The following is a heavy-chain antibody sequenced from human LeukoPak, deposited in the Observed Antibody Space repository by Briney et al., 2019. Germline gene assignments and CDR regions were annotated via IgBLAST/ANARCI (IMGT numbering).Heavy chain of an antibody. V-gene: IGHV3-30*18. CDR3: AKPKGYCSGGSCYSIFHY. CDR2: MSYDGSSK. CDR1: GFTFSSYG. J-gene: IGHJ4*02. Sequence: PGGSLRLSCAASGFTFSSYGMHWVRQAPGKGLEWVAVMSYDGSSKYYADSVKGRFTISRDNSKNTLNLQMNSLRAEDTAVYYCAKPKGYCSGGSCYSIFHYWGQGTLVTVSS. D-gene: IGHD2-15*01.